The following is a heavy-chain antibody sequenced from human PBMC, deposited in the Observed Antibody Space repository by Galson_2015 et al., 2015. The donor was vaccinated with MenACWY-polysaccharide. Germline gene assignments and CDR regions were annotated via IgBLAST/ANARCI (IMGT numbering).Heavy chain of an antibody. J-gene: IGHJ4*02. Sequence: SLRLSCAASGFNFSIYVMTWVRQAPGKRLEWVSAISSGSDTAYYTDSVKGRFTISRDNSKGTVHLQMDSLRAEDTAVYYCVKGGWADNWGQGTLVTVPS. CDR3: VKGGWADN. CDR2: ISSGSDTA. V-gene: IGHV3-23*01. D-gene: IGHD1-26*01. CDR1: GFNFSIYV.